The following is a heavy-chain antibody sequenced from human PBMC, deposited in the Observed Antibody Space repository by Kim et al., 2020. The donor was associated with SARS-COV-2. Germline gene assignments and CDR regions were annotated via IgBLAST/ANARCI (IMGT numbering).Heavy chain of an antibody. V-gene: IGHV3-11*01. CDR2: ISLSGNII. D-gene: IGHD5-12*01. CDR3: SRHRTRVATSVDS. J-gene: IGHJ4*02. CDR1: GFSFSDYY. Sequence: GGSLRLSCAASGFSFSDYYMSWIRQPPGKGLEWDSYISLSGNIIYYVDSVKGRSTISRDNPRNSLYLEMNSLRAEDTAAYYFSRHRTRVATSVDSWRQGT.